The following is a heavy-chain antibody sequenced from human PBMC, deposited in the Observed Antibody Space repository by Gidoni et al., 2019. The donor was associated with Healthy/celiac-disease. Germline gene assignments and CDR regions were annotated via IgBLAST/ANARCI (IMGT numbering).Heavy chain of an antibody. D-gene: IGHD3-10*01. CDR1: GFTFSSYG. J-gene: IGHJ6*04. CDR3: AKDLAYYGSGSYLRSYYGMDV. CDR2: ISYDGSNK. V-gene: IGHV3-30*18. Sequence: QVQLVESGRGVVQPGRSLRLSCAASGFTFSSYGMHWVRQAPGKGLEWVAVISYDGSNKYYADSVKGRFTISRDNSKNTLYLQMNSLRAEDTAVYYCAKDLAYYGSGSYLRSYYGMDVWGKGTTVTVSS.